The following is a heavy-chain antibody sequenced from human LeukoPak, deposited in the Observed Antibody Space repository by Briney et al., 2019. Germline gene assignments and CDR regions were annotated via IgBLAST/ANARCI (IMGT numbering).Heavy chain of an antibody. D-gene: IGHD3-16*01. CDR3: ARAYYDDAFDI. Sequence: GGSLRLSCAASGFTFSDYYMSWIRQAPGKGLEWVSYISSSGSTIYYADSVKGRFTISRNNAKNSLYLQMNSLRAEDTAVYYCARAYYDDAFDIWGQGTMVTVSS. V-gene: IGHV3-11*01. CDR1: GFTFSDYY. J-gene: IGHJ3*02. CDR2: ISSSGSTI.